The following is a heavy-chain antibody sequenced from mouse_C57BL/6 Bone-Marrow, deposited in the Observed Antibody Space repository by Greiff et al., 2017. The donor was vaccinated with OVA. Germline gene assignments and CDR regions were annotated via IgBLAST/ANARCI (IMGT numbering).Heavy chain of an antibody. D-gene: IGHD3-2*02. Sequence: EVKLVESGGGLVKPGGSLKLSCAASGFTFSDYGMHWVRQAPEKGLEWVAYISSGSSTIYYADTVKGRFTISRDNAKNTLFLQMTSLRSEDTAMYYCARRADSSGFADWGQGTLVTVSA. V-gene: IGHV5-17*01. CDR3: ARRADSSGFAD. CDR2: ISSGSSTI. J-gene: IGHJ3*01. CDR1: GFTFSDYG.